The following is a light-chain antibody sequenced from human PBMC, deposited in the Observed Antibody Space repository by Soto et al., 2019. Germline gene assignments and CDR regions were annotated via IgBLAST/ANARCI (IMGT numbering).Light chain of an antibody. CDR2: DAS. J-gene: IGKJ4*01. CDR3: QQYDNLPALT. Sequence: DIQMTHSPSSLAASVGARVTITCQASQDISNYLNWYQQKPGKAPKLLIYDASNLETGVPSRFSGSGSGTDFTFTISSLQHEDIATYYCQQYDNLPALTFGGGTKVEIK. V-gene: IGKV1-33*01. CDR1: QDISNY.